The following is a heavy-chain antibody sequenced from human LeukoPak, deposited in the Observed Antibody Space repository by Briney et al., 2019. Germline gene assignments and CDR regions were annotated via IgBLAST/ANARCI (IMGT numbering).Heavy chain of an antibody. CDR2: IRGKANSYAT. Sequence: PGGSLRLSCAASGFTFSASTIHWVRQASGKGLEWVGRIRGKANSYATAYAASVKGRFTIFRDDSKSTAYLQMNSLKTEDTAVYYCTRREAYMDVWGRGTTVTVSS. V-gene: IGHV3-73*01. CDR1: GFTFSAST. CDR3: TRREAYMDV. J-gene: IGHJ6*03. D-gene: IGHD1-26*01.